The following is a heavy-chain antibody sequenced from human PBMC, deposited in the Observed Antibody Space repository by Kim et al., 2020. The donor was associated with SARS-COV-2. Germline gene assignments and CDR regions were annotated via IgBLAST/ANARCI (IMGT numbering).Heavy chain of an antibody. J-gene: IGHJ4*02. CDR3: ARGGNRDGGQYYFDY. V-gene: IGHV1-69*13. Sequence: SVKVSCKASGGTFSSYAISWVRQAPGQGLEWMGGIIPIFGTANYAQKFQGRVTITADESTSTAYMELSSLRSEDTAVYYCARGGNRDGGQYYFDYWGQGTLVTVSS. CDR2: IIPIFGTA. D-gene: IGHD3-16*01. CDR1: GGTFSSYA.